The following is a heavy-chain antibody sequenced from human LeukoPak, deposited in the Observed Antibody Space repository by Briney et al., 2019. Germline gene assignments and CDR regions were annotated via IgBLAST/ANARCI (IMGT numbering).Heavy chain of an antibody. CDR1: GFTFSRYW. CDR2: INSDGSTT. CDR3: ARENFCGMDV. V-gene: IGHV3-74*01. J-gene: IGHJ6*02. Sequence: PGGSLTLSCAASGFTFSRYWMNWVRQAPGKGLVWVSRINSDGSTTRYADSVKGRFTISRDNAKNTMYLQMNSLRAEDTAVYYCARENFCGMDVWGQGTTVTVSS.